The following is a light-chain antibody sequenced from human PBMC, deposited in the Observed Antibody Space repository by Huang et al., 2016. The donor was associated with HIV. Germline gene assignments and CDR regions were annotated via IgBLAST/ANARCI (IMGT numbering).Light chain of an antibody. J-gene: IGKJ2*01. CDR2: DTS. CDR3: QQRGNWPYT. CDR1: QSVSSY. V-gene: IGKV3-11*01. Sequence: EIVLTQSPATLSLSPGERATLSCRASQSVSSYLAWYQQKPGQAPRLLIYDTSNRATGIPARFGGSGSGTDFTLTISSLEPEDFAVYFCQQRGNWPYTFGQGTKLENK.